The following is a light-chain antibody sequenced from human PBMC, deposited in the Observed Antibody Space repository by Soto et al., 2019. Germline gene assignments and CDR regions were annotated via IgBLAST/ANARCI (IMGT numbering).Light chain of an antibody. CDR2: GAS. J-gene: IGKJ5*01. CDR1: QSVSSN. V-gene: IGKV3-15*01. CDR3: QQYNNWPPIT. Sequence: EIVITQSPSTLSVSPGERATLSCRASQSVSSNLAWYQQKPGQAPRLLICGASTRATGIPARFSGSGSGTEFTLTISSLQSEDFAAYYCQQYNNWPPITFGQGTRLEIK.